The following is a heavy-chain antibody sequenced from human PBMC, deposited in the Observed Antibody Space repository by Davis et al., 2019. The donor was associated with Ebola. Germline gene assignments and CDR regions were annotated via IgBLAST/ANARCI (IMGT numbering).Heavy chain of an antibody. Sequence: PGGSLRLSCAASGFTFSSYEMNWVRQAPGKGLEWVSYISSSGSTIYYADSVKGRFTISRDNAKNSLYLQMNSLRAEDTAVYYCARSYLNYYDFWSGYYSDWGQGTLVTVSS. D-gene: IGHD3-3*01. CDR2: ISSSGSTI. V-gene: IGHV3-48*03. J-gene: IGHJ4*02. CDR1: GFTFSSYE. CDR3: ARSYLNYYDFWSGYYSD.